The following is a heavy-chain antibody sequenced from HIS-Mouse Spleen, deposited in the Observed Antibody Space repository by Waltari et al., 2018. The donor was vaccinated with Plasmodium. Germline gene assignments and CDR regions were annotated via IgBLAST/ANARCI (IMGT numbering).Heavy chain of an antibody. D-gene: IGHD2-15*01. V-gene: IGHV3-7*01. CDR1: GFTFSSYW. Sequence: EVQLVESGGGLVQPGGSLRLSCAASGFTFSSYWMSWVRQAPGKGLEGLANIKQDGSEKYYVDSVKGRFTISRETAKNSLYLQMNSLRAEETAVYYCASSWYWYFDLWGRGTLVTVSS. CDR2: IKQDGSEK. J-gene: IGHJ2*01. CDR3: ASSWYWYFDL.